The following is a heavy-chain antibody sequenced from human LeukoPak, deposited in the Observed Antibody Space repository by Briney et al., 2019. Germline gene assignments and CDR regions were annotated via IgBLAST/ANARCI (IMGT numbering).Heavy chain of an antibody. V-gene: IGHV4-59*12. J-gene: IGHJ4*02. Sequence: SETLSLTCTVSGGSISSYQWSWIRQPPGKGLEWIGNIYHSGSDNYNPSLTSRVIISVDTSKNQFSLKLSPVIATDTAVYYCARVGVDYSGNILKYFYDYWGQGTLVTVSS. CDR2: IYHSGSD. CDR1: GGSISSYQ. D-gene: IGHD4-23*01. CDR3: ARVGVDYSGNILKYFYDY.